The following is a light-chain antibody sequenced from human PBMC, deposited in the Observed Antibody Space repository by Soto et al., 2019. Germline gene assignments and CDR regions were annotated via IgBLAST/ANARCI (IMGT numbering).Light chain of an antibody. Sequence: ENVLTQSPGTLSLSPGEGATLSCRASRGVSAHYLAWYQQTPGQAPTLIIYGASIRAAGIPDRGSGSGSGTDVTLTIRRLEPDDFAVYYGQQYGSSPRTFGQGTKVDIK. J-gene: IGKJ1*01. CDR1: RGVSAHY. CDR2: GAS. V-gene: IGKV3-20*01. CDR3: QQYGSSPRT.